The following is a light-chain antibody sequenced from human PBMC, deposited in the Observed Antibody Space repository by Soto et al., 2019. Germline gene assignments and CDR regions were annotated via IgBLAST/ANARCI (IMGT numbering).Light chain of an antibody. J-gene: IGLJ1*01. CDR2: DVS. CDR3: SSYTTSSTDV. Sequence: QSALTQPASVSGSPGQSITIPCTGTSSDVGGYDYVSWYQQHPGKAPKLIIYDVSNRPIGVSNRFSGSKSGNTASLTISGLQAEDEADYYCSSYTTSSTDVFGTETKLTVL. V-gene: IGLV2-14*03. CDR1: SSDVGGYDY.